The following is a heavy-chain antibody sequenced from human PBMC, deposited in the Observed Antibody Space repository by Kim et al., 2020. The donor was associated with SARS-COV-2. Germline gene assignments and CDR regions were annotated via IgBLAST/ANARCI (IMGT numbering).Heavy chain of an antibody. CDR2: FDPEDGET. J-gene: IGHJ3*02. CDR3: ATRSVGRGYYYDSSGYYSAFDI. V-gene: IGHV1-24*01. Sequence: ASVKVSCKVSGYTLTELSMHWVRQAPGKGLEWMGGFDPEDGETIYAQKFQGRVTMTEDTSTDTAYMELSSLRSEDTAVYYCATRSVGRGYYYDSSGYYSAFDIWGQGTMVTVSS. CDR1: GYTLTELS. D-gene: IGHD3-22*01.